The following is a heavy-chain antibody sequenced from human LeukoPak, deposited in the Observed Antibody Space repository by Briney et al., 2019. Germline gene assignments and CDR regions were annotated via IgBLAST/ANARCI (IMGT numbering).Heavy chain of an antibody. CDR3: ARDHVDTAGGYYYYYMDV. Sequence: GSLRLSCATSGFIFSNYWMSWVRQSPGKGLEWIGHIHYSGTTNYNPSLKSRITISLDTSKNQFSLKVKSVTAADTAVYYCARDHVDTAGGYYYYYMDVWGKGTTVTISS. CDR1: GFIFSNYW. CDR2: IHYSGTT. J-gene: IGHJ6*03. D-gene: IGHD5-18*01. V-gene: IGHV4-59*01.